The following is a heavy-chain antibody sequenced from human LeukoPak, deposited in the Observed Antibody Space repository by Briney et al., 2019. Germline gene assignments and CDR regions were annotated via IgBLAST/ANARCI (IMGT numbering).Heavy chain of an antibody. V-gene: IGHV3-23*01. Sequence: PGGSLRLSCAASGFTFSSYAMSWVRQAPGKGLEWVSAISGSGGGTYYADSVRGRFTISRDNSKNTLYLQMNSLRAEDTAVYYCARVLDAFDIWGQGTMVTVSS. J-gene: IGHJ3*02. CDR3: ARVLDAFDI. CDR1: GFTFSSYA. CDR2: ISGSGGGT.